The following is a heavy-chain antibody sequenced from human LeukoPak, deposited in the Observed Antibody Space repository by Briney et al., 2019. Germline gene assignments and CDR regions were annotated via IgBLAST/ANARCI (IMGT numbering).Heavy chain of an antibody. V-gene: IGHV1-2*02. J-gene: IGHJ5*01. CDR2: INPNIGDA. D-gene: IGHD2-21*02. CDR1: GYTFTDYF. Sequence: GASVKVSCKASGYTFTDYFIHWVRQAPGQGLEWMGWINPNIGDASYAQKFQDRVTMTRDRSINTAYMELSRLTSDDTAVYYCARMALDGGDSIGFDSWGQGTRVTVSS. CDR3: ARMALDGGDSIGFDS.